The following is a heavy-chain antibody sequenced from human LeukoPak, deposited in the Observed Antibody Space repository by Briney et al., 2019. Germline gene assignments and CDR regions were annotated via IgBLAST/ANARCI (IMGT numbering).Heavy chain of an antibody. Sequence: SETLSLTCTVSGGSLSSSSYYWGWIRQPPGKGLEWIGSIYYSGSTYYNPSLKSRVTISVDTSKNQFSLKLSSVTAADTAVYYCARQQDYSDSSGYYTPFDYWGQGTLVTVSS. D-gene: IGHD3-22*01. J-gene: IGHJ4*02. CDR1: GGSLSSSSYY. V-gene: IGHV4-39*01. CDR3: ARQQDYSDSSGYYTPFDY. CDR2: IYYSGST.